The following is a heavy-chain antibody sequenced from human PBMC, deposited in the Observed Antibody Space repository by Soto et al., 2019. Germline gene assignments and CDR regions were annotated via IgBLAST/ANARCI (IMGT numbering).Heavy chain of an antibody. CDR1: GYTFTSYG. J-gene: IGHJ6*03. D-gene: IGHD3-10*01. CDR3: ARVELLWFGESSFGVDRDTEYYYYYYMDV. CDR2: ISAYNGNT. Sequence: ASVKVSCKASGYTFTSYGISWVRQAPGQGLEWMGWISAYNGNTNYAQKLQGRVTMTTDTSTSTAYMELRSLRSDDTAVYYCARVELLWFGESSFGVDRDTEYYYYYYMDVWGKGTTVTVSS. V-gene: IGHV1-18*01.